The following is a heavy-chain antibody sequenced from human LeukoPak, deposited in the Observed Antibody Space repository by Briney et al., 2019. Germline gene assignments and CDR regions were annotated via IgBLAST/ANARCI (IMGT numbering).Heavy chain of an antibody. Sequence: PWASVKVSCKASGYTFTSYYMHGVRQAPGQGLEWMGIINPSGGSTSYAQKFQGRVTMTRDTSTSTVYMELSSLRSEDTAVYYCARGFYYYGSGSGLGMDVWGQGTTVTVSS. CDR1: GYTFTSYY. D-gene: IGHD3-10*01. CDR3: ARGFYYYGSGSGLGMDV. J-gene: IGHJ6*02. V-gene: IGHV1-46*01. CDR2: INPSGGST.